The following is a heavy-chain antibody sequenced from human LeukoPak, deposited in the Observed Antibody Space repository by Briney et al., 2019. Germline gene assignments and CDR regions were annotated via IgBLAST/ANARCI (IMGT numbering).Heavy chain of an antibody. CDR3: ARGIGTTISY. D-gene: IGHD5-12*01. J-gene: IGHJ4*02. V-gene: IGHV1-2*02. Sequence: ASVNVSCKPSGYTFTAYYIHWMRQAPGQGLEWMGWINPNSGGTHYPQNFQDRVTMTRDTSISTAYMELSSLRSDDTAVYYCARGIGTTISYWGQGTLVTVSS. CDR1: GYTFTAYY. CDR2: INPNSGGT.